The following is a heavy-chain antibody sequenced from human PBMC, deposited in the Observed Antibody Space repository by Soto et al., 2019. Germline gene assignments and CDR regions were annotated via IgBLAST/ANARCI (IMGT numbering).Heavy chain of an antibody. CDR1: GFDFSSHG. Sequence: QVQLVESGGGVVQSGGSLRLSCLASGFDFSSHGMYWVRQAPGRGLEWVALISYEGSHNFYVDSLKGRFTISRDNSKHTLYLHMSSLRPEDTALYYCAKDFELPDGDYYHYGMDVW. CDR3: AKDFELPDGDYYHYGMDV. J-gene: IGHJ6*01. D-gene: IGHD1-7*01. CDR2: ISYEGSHN. V-gene: IGHV3-30*18.